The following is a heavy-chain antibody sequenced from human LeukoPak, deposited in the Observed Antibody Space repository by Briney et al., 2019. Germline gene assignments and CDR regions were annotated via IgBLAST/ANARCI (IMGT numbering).Heavy chain of an antibody. CDR2: ISAYNGNT. D-gene: IGHD6-13*01. J-gene: IGHJ5*02. V-gene: IGHV1-18*04. CDR3: ARVSGPQLVLGYNWFDP. Sequence: GASVKVSCKASGYTFTGYYMHWVRQAPGQGLECMGWISAYNGNTNYAQKLQGRVTMTTDTSTSTAYMELRSLRSDDTAVYYCARVSGPQLVLGYNWFDPWGQGTLVTVSS. CDR1: GYTFTGYY.